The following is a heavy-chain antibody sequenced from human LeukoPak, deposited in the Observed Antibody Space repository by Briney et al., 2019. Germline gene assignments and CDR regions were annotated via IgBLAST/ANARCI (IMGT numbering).Heavy chain of an antibody. CDR1: GFTVSSNY. D-gene: IGHD2-2*02. J-gene: IGHJ6*03. V-gene: IGHV3-53*01. Sequence: PGGSLRLSCAASGFTVSSNYMSWVRQAPGKGLEWVSVIYSGGSTYYADSVKGRFTISRDNSKNTLYLQMNSLRAEDTAVYYCASSYRSYYYMDVWGKGTTVTVSS. CDR2: IYSGGST. CDR3: ASSYRSYYYMDV.